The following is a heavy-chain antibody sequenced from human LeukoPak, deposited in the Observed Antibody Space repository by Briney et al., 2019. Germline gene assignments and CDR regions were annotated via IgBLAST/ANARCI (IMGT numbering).Heavy chain of an antibody. CDR1: GGTFSSYA. D-gene: IGHD3-10*01. V-gene: IGHV1-69*13. Sequence: GASVKVSCKASGGTFSSYAISWVRQAPGQGLEWMGGIISIFGTANYAQKFQGRVTITADESTSTAYMELSSLRSEDTAVYYCARGVVRGVIDESYYYYYMDVWGKGTTVTISS. CDR3: ARGVVRGVIDESYYYYYMDV. CDR2: IISIFGTA. J-gene: IGHJ6*03.